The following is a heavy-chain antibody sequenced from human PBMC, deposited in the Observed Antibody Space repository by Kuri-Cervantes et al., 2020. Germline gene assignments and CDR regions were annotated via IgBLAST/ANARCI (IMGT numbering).Heavy chain of an antibody. J-gene: IGHJ4*02. D-gene: IGHD1-14*01. CDR3: ARAVMELEPLDY. Sequence: GESLKISCAASGFTFSSYGMHWVRQAPGKGLEWVAVISYDGSNKYYADSVKGRFTISRDNSKNTLYLQMNSLRAEDTAVYDCARAVMELEPLDYWGQGTLVTVSS. CDR2: ISYDGSNK. V-gene: IGHV3-30*03. CDR1: GFTFSSYG.